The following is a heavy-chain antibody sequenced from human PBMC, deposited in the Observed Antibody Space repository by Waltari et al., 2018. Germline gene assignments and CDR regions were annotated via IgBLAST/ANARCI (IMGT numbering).Heavy chain of an antibody. D-gene: IGHD2-15*01. CDR2: VHGSGRT. CDR3: ARDRGRGLYLDT. V-gene: IGHV4-4*02. Sequence: QLQLQESGPGLVKPSGTLSLSCAVSGDSVSRAYFWNWVRQSPQKGLEWIGQVHGSGRTNYNPSFASRVTVSLDTSKNLFSLKVTSATAADTAVYYCARDRGRGLYLDTWGPGTLVTVS. CDR1: GDSVSRAYF. J-gene: IGHJ5*02.